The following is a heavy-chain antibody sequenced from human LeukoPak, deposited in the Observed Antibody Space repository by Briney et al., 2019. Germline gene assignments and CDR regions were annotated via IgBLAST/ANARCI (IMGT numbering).Heavy chain of an antibody. D-gene: IGHD3-16*01. CDR1: GYSISSGYY. CDR3: ERMGEGGEKFDP. V-gene: IGHV4-38-2*02. CDR2: IYHSGST. J-gene: IGHJ5*02. Sequence: PSETLSLTCTVSGYSISSGYYWGWIRQPPGKGLEWIGSIYHSGSTYYNPSLKSRVTISVDTSKNQFSLKLSSVTAADTAVYYCERMGEGGEKFDPWGQGTLVTVSS.